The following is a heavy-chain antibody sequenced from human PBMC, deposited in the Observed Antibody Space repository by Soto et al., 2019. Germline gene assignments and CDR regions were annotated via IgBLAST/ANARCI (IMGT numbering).Heavy chain of an antibody. CDR2: IDWDDDK. CDR1: GFSLSTSGMC. CDR3: ARIAYYYDSSGYPDPYYYYGMDV. D-gene: IGHD3-22*01. Sequence: SGPTLVNPTQTLTLTCTFSGFSLSTSGMCVSWIRQPPGKALEWLALIDWDDDKYYSTSLKTRLTISKDTSKNQVVLTMTNMDPVDTATYYCARIAYYYDSSGYPDPYYYYGMDVRGQGTTDTVSS. V-gene: IGHV2-70*01. J-gene: IGHJ6*02.